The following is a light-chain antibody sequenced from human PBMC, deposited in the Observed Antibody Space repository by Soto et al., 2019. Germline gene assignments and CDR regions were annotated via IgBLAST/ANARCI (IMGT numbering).Light chain of an antibody. Sequence: EIVLTQSPGTLSLSPGERVTLSCRASQSVSCNLAWYQHKPGQVPRLLIYGASTRATGIPARFSGSGSGTEFTLTISSLQSEDFALYYCQQYSKWPITFGQGTRLEIK. CDR1: QSVSCN. CDR3: QQYSKWPIT. J-gene: IGKJ5*01. V-gene: IGKV3-15*01. CDR2: GAS.